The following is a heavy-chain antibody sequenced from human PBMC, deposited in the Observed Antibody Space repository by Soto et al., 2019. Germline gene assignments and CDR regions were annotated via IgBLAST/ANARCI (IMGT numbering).Heavy chain of an antibody. D-gene: IGHD3-16*01. V-gene: IGHV3-30*03. CDR1: GFTFTNFG. CDR2: ISHDGSNR. CDR3: ATRWITGQFDD. Sequence: QVQLVESGGGVVQPGKSLRLSCAVSGFTFTNFGMHWLRQAPGKGLEWVAVISHDGSNRYYADSVKGRFTISRDNSKNTLYVQMNSLRAEDTAMYYCATRWITGQFDDWGQGTLVTVSS. J-gene: IGHJ4*02.